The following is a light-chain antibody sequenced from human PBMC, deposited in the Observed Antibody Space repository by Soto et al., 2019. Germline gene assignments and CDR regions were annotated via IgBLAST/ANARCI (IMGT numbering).Light chain of an antibody. J-gene: IGKJ1*01. Sequence: DVQMTQSPSTLSASVGDRVTITFRASQSINNLLAWYQQKPGKAPKFLIYDASTLQGGVPSRFSGSGSGTEFTLTVTSLQPEDFATYFCQQYDKYSTFGHGTKV. CDR1: QSINNL. CDR2: DAS. V-gene: IGKV1-5*01. CDR3: QQYDKYST.